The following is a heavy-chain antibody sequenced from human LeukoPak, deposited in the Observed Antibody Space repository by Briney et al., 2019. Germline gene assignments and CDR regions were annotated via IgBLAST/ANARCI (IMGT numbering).Heavy chain of an antibody. J-gene: IGHJ6*03. CDR2: IKSKTDGGTT. CDR1: GFTFSNAW. D-gene: IGHD3-3*01. CDR3: TTGLQEWLEDLDFYYYMDV. V-gene: IGHV3-15*01. Sequence: GGSLRLSCAASGFTFSNAWMSWVRQAPGKGLEWVGRIKSKTDGGTTDYAAPVKGRFTISRDDSKNTLYLQINSLKTEDTAVYYCTTGLQEWLEDLDFYYYMDVWGKGTTVTVSS.